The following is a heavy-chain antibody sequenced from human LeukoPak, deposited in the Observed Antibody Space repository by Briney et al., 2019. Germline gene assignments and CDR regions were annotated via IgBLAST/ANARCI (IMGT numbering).Heavy chain of an antibody. J-gene: IGHJ4*02. CDR3: ARAGRHYVWGSYRPSIDY. V-gene: IGHV1-8*01. D-gene: IGHD3-16*02. Sequence: RASVKVSCKASGYTFTSYDINWLRQATGQGLEWMGWMNPNSGNTGYAQKFRGRVTMTRNTSISTAYMELSSLRSEDTAVYYCARAGRHYVWGSYRPSIDYWGQGTLVTVSS. CDR1: GYTFTSYD. CDR2: MNPNSGNT.